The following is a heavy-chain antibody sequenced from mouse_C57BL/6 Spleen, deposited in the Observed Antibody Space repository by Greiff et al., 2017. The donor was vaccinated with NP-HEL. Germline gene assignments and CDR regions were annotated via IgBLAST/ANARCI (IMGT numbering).Heavy chain of an antibody. CDR1: GYTFTSYW. CDR2: IDPSDSYT. D-gene: IGHD1-1*01. CDR3: ARCKRAITTVVAIDY. J-gene: IGHJ2*01. V-gene: IGHV1-69*01. Sequence: QVQLQQPGAELVMPGASVKLSCKASGYTFTSYWMHWVKQRPGQGLEWIGEIDPSDSYTNYNQKFKGKSTLTVDKSSSTAYMQLSSLTSEDSAVYYCARCKRAITTVVAIDYWGQGTTLTVAS.